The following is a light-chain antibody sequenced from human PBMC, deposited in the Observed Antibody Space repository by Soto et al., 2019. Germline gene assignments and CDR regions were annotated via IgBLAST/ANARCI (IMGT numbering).Light chain of an antibody. V-gene: IGKV1-33*01. CDR1: QGISNY. CDR3: QQYDNLPLT. CDR2: DAS. Sequence: DIPMTQSPSSLSASVGDRVTITCQARQGISNYLNWYQQKPGKAPKLLIYDASNLETGVPSRFSGSGSGTDFTFTISSLQPEDIATYYCQQYDNLPLTFGGGTKVEIK. J-gene: IGKJ4*01.